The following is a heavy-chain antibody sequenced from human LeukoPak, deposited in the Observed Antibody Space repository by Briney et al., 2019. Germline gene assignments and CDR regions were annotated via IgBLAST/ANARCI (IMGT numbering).Heavy chain of an antibody. Sequence: ASVKVSCQVSGNSLSETSIHWVRQAPGQWLEWMGGFDPEDGEPIFAQRFQGRFSMTEDTSTDTAYMELSSLRPEDTAVYYCATADKWEPLDYWGQGTLVTVSS. CDR1: GNSLSETS. V-gene: IGHV1-24*01. CDR3: ATADKWEPLDY. D-gene: IGHD1-26*01. CDR2: FDPEDGEP. J-gene: IGHJ4*02.